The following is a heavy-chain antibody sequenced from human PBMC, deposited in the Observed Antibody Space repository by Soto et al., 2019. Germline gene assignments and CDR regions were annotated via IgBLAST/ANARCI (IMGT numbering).Heavy chain of an antibody. Sequence: SETLSLTCAVSGGSFTSNNWWTWVRQPPGQGLEWIGETYRTGSTNYNPSLKSRVTISLDKSENQFSLKVTSLTAADTAVYYCASRDPGTSVDYWGQGTLVTVSS. CDR1: GGSFTSNNW. V-gene: IGHV4-4*02. J-gene: IGHJ4*02. CDR3: ASRDPGTSVDY. D-gene: IGHD1-7*01. CDR2: TYRTGST.